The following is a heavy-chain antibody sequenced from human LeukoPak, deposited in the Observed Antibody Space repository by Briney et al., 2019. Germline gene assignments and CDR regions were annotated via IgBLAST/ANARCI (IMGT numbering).Heavy chain of an antibody. CDR1: GFTFSSYS. CDR3: ARGRELAVAGEYFHY. V-gene: IGHV3-21*01. Sequence: GGSLRLSCAASGFTFSSYSMNWVRQAPGKGLEWVSSISSGNSYIYYADSVKARFTISRDNAKNSLYLQMNSLRAEDTAVYYCARGRELAVAGEYFHYWGQGTLVTVSS. J-gene: IGHJ1*01. CDR2: ISSGNSYI. D-gene: IGHD1-7*01.